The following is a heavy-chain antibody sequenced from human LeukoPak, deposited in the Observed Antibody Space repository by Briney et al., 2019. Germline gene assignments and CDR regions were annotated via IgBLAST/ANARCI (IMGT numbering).Heavy chain of an antibody. CDR2: INSDGSST. CDR1: GFTFSSYW. CDR3: ARAYYYGSGSYPYDY. V-gene: IGHV3-74*01. D-gene: IGHD3-10*01. J-gene: IGHJ4*02. Sequence: PGGSLRLSCAASGFTFSSYWMHWLRQAPGKGLVWVSRINSDGSSTSYADSVKGRFTISRDNAKNTLYLQMNSLRAEDTAVYYCARAYYYGSGSYPYDYWGQGTLVTVSS.